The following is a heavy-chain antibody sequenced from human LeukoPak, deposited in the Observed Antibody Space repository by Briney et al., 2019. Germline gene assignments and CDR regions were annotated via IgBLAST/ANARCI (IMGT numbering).Heavy chain of an antibody. Sequence: GASVKVSCKASGYTFTSYDINWVRQATGQGLEWMGWMNPNSGNTGYAQKFQGRVTIAADESTSTAFMELSSLRSEDTAVYYCARDRGSYRSYWYFDLWGRGTLVTVSS. CDR1: GYTFTSYD. CDR3: ARDRGSYRSYWYFDL. V-gene: IGHV1-8*01. D-gene: IGHD1-26*01. J-gene: IGHJ2*01. CDR2: MNPNSGNT.